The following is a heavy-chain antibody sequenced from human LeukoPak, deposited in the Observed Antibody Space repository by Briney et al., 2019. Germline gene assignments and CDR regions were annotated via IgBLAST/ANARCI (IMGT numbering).Heavy chain of an antibody. J-gene: IGHJ5*02. V-gene: IGHV3-20*04. D-gene: IGHD6-6*01. CDR2: INWNGGST. Sequence: GGSLRLSCAASGFTFDGYGMSWVRQAPGKGLEWVSGINWNGGSTGYADSVKGRFTFSKDNAKNTLYLHMNSLRAEDPAGYYFARDLGTYSSSSVWFDPWGQGTLVSVSS. CDR3: ARDLGTYSSSSVWFDP. CDR1: GFTFDGYG.